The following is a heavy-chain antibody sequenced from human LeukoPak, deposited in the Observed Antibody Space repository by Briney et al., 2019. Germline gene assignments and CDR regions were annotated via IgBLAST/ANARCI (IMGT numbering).Heavy chain of an antibody. CDR3: ARDGGSGSSFDY. J-gene: IGHJ4*02. Sequence: GGSLRLSCAASGFPFSDYYMSWIRQAPGKGLEWLSYISSSGRYTHYADSVKGRFTISRDNAKNPLYLQMNSLRVEDTAVFYCARDGGSGSSFDYWGQGTLVTVSS. CDR2: ISSSGRYT. D-gene: IGHD3-10*01. CDR1: GFPFSDYY. V-gene: IGHV3-11*05.